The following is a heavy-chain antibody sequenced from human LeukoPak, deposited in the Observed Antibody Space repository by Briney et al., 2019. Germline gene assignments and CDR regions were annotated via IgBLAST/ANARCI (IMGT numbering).Heavy chain of an antibody. Sequence: SETLSLTCTVSGGSISSYYWSWIRQPAGKGLEWIGRIYTSGSTNYNPSLKSRVTMSVDTSKNQFSLKLSSVTAADTAVYYCARDVSYDSSASNWFDPWGQGTLVTVSS. CDR1: GGSISSYY. CDR3: ARDVSYDSSASNWFDP. V-gene: IGHV4-4*07. D-gene: IGHD3-22*01. J-gene: IGHJ5*02. CDR2: IYTSGST.